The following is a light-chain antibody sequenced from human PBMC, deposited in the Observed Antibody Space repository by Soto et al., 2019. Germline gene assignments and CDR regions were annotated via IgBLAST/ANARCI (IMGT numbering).Light chain of an antibody. J-gene: IGLJ1*01. CDR1: SSDLGIYNY. CDR2: EVT. CDR3: SSYTTSSTRV. Sequence: QSALTQPASVSGSPGQWIAPSCSGSSSDLGIYNYVSWYQQHPGKVPKLIIFEVTNRPSGVSNRSSGSKSGNTASLTISGLQAEDEADYYCSSYTTSSTRVFGTGNKVTVL. V-gene: IGLV2-14*01.